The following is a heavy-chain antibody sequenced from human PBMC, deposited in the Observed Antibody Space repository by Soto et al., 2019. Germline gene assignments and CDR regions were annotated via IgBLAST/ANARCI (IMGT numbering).Heavy chain of an antibody. CDR1: GFTFSSYW. J-gene: IGHJ4*02. Sequence: EAQLVESGGGLVQPGGSLRLSCAASGFTFSSYWMSWVRQAPGKGLEWVANIKQDGSEKYYVDSVKGRFTISRDNAKNSLYLQMNSLRAEDTAVYYCARFPVSSGWSFDYWGQGTLVTVSS. V-gene: IGHV3-7*03. CDR2: IKQDGSEK. CDR3: ARFPVSSGWSFDY. D-gene: IGHD6-19*01.